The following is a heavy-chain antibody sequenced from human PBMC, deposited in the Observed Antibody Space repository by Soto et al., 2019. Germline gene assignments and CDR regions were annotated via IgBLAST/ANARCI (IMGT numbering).Heavy chain of an antibody. V-gene: IGHV4-59*01. D-gene: IGHD2-15*01. Sequence: SETLSLTCTVSGGSISSYYWSWIRQPPGKGLEWIVYIYYSGSTNYNPSLKSRVTISVDTSKNQFSLKLISVTAAETDVYYCARAYGGNRFDYWGQGTLVTVSS. J-gene: IGHJ4*02. CDR1: GGSISSYY. CDR3: ARAYGGNRFDY. CDR2: IYYSGST.